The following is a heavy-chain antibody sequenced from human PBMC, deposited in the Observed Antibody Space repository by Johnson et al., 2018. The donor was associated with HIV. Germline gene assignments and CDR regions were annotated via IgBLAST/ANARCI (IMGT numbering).Heavy chain of an antibody. D-gene: IGHD1-26*01. Sequence: QVQLVESGGGVVQPGRSLRLSCAASGFTFSSYGMHWVRQAPGKGLEWVAVIWYDGSNKYYADSVKGRFTISRDNSKNTLYLQMNSLRVEDTAVYYCAREWEAAFDIWGQGTMVTVSS. J-gene: IGHJ3*02. CDR3: AREWEAAFDI. V-gene: IGHV3-33*01. CDR2: IWYDGSNK. CDR1: GFTFSSYG.